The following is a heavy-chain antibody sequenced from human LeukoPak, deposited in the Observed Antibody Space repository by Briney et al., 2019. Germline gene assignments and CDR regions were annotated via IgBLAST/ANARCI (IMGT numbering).Heavy chain of an antibody. J-gene: IGHJ6*03. CDR2: IYTSGST. CDR1: GGSISSGSYY. CDR3: ARENFWSWVYYMDV. Sequence: PSETLSLTCTVSGGSISSGSYYWSWIRQPAGKGLEWIGRIYTSGSTNYNPSLKSRVTISVDTSKNQFSLKLSPVTAADTAVYYCARENFWSWVYYMDVWGKGTTVTVSS. V-gene: IGHV4-61*02. D-gene: IGHD3-3*01.